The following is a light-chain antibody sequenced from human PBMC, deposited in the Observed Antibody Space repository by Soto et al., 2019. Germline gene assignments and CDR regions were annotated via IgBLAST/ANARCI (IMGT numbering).Light chain of an antibody. V-gene: IGKV4-1*01. J-gene: IGKJ5*01. Sequence: DIVMTQSPDSLAVSLGEMATINCKSTQSVLYSSNNKKYLAWYQQKVGKPPKXLIYWASTRESGVPERFSGSGSGTDFTLTISSLRAEDVELYYCQQYYTSPITFGQGTRLEIK. CDR3: QQYYTSPIT. CDR2: WAS. CDR1: QSVLYSSNNKKY.